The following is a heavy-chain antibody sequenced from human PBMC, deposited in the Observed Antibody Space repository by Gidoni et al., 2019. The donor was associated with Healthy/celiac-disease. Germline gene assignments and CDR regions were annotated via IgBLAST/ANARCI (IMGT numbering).Heavy chain of an antibody. D-gene: IGHD5-18*01. CDR1: GFTLSSYW. V-gene: IGHV3-7*01. J-gene: IGHJ3*02. CDR2: IKQDGSEK. CDR3: ARDWVSYGDLDAFDI. Sequence: EVQLVESGGGLVQPGGSLRVSCAAPGFTLSSYWMSWVRQDPGKGLGGVANIKQDGSEKYYVDAVKGRFTISRDNAKNSLYLQMNSLRAEDTAVYYCARDWVSYGDLDAFDIWGQGTMVTVSS.